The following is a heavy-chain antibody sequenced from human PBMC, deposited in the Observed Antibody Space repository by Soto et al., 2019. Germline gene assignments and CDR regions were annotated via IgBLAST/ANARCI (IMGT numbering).Heavy chain of an antibody. CDR2: INHSGST. J-gene: IGHJ5*02. Sequence: SETLSLTCAVYGGSFSGYYWSWIRQPPGKGLEWIGEINHSGSTNYNPSLKSRVTISVDTSKNQFSLKLSPVTAADTAVYYCARRESITMVRGVNRRWFDPWGQGTPVTVSS. CDR3: ARRESITMVRGVNRRWFDP. D-gene: IGHD3-10*01. V-gene: IGHV4-34*01. CDR1: GGSFSGYY.